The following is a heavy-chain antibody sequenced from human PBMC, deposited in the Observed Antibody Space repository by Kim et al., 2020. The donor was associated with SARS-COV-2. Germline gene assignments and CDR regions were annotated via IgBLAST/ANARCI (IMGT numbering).Heavy chain of an antibody. CDR1: GGSFSGYY. Sequence: SETLSLTCAVYGGSFSGYYWNWIRQPPGKGLEWIGEINHSGSTNYNASLKSRVTISMDTSKNQFSLRLNFVTAADTAMYYCARGHYGSGNYYNGKFDYWGLGTLATVSS. V-gene: IGHV4-34*01. CDR3: ARGHYGSGNYYNGKFDY. CDR2: INHSGST. J-gene: IGHJ4*02. D-gene: IGHD3-10*01.